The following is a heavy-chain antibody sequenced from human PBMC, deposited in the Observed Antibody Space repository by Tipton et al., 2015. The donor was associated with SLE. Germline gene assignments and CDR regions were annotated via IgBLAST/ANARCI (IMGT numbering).Heavy chain of an antibody. Sequence: LRLSCTVSGGSVSSNYWSWIRQPPGKGLEWIGYIDYRDITNYNPSLKSRVTMSIDTSKNQFSLKLTSVTAADTAVYYCASGNPVMPLWGQGTLVTVSS. CDR2: IDYRDIT. J-gene: IGHJ4*02. CDR1: GGSVSSNY. CDR3: ASGNPVMPL. V-gene: IGHV4-59*02. D-gene: IGHD1-1*01.